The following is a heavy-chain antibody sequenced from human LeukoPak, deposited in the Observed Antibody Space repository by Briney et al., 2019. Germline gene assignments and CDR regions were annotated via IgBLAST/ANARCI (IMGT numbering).Heavy chain of an antibody. J-gene: IGHJ5*02. D-gene: IGHD2-15*01. CDR2: IHNTGRT. CDR3: ARYAATGGPNWFDP. Sequence: PSETLSLTCTVSGGSISNYDWSWTRQPPGKGLEWIGYIHNTGRTNYNPSLKSRVTISVDTSKNQFSLKLSSVTAADTAIYYCARYAATGGPNWFDPWGPGTLVTVSS. V-gene: IGHV4-59*01. CDR1: GGSISNYD.